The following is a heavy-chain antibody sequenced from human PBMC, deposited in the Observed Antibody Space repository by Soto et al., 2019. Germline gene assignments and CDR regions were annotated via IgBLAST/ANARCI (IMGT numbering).Heavy chain of an antibody. D-gene: IGHD3-22*01. Sequence: EVQLVETGGGLIQPGGSLRLSCAASGFTVSSNYMSWVRQAPGKGLEWVSVIYSGGSTYYADSVKGRFTISRDNSKNTLYLQMNSLRAEDTAVYYCARDLGYYDSSGPGPYWGQGTLVTVSS. CDR3: ARDLGYYDSSGPGPY. J-gene: IGHJ4*02. V-gene: IGHV3-53*02. CDR1: GFTVSSNY. CDR2: IYSGGST.